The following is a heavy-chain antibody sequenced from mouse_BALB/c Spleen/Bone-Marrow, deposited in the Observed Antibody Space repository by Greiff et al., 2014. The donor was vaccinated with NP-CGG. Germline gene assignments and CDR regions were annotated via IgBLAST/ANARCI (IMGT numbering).Heavy chain of an antibody. J-gene: IGHJ2*01. CDR2: ISSGGSTI. Sequence: VQLKDSGGGLVQPGGSRKLSCAASGFTFSSFGMHWVRQAPEKGLEWVAYISSGGSTIYYGDTVMGRFTISRDNPKNNLFLQMTSLRSEDTATYYCVRSGSSSGYFDYWGQGTTLTVSS. D-gene: IGHD1-1*01. V-gene: IGHV5-17*02. CDR3: VRSGSSSGYFDY. CDR1: GFTFSSFG.